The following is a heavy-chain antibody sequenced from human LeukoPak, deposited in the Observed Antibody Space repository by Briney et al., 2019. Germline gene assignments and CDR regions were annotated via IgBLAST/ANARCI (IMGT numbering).Heavy chain of an antibody. CDR2: ISYDGSNK. Sequence: GGSVRLSCAASGFTFSSYGVLGLRQAPGKGLEGVAVISYDGSNKYYADSVKGRFTISRDNSQTTLYLQMNSLMADATAVYYCASTFPYCGDGSCALGGQGTLVIVSS. J-gene: IGHJ1*01. CDR3: ASTFPYCGDGSCAL. CDR1: GFTFSSYG. D-gene: IGHD2-15*01. V-gene: IGHV3-30*03.